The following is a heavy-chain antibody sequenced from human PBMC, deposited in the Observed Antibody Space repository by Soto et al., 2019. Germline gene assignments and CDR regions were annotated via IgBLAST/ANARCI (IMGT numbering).Heavy chain of an antibody. J-gene: IGHJ4*02. Sequence: SLRLSCAASGFTFSSYAMHWVRQAPGKGLEWVAVISYDGSNKYYADSVKGRFTISRDNSKNTLYLQMNSLRAEDTAVYYCAKAPYYYDSSGYWEYYFDYWGQGTLVTVSS. D-gene: IGHD3-22*01. CDR2: ISYDGSNK. CDR3: AKAPYYYDSSGYWEYYFDY. CDR1: GFTFSSYA. V-gene: IGHV3-30*04.